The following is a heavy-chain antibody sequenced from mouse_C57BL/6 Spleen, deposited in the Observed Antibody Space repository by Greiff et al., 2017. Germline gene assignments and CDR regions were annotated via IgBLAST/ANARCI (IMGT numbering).Heavy chain of an antibody. CDR1: GYTFTEYT. D-gene: IGHD1-1*01. CDR3: ARHGPHYYGSSLYAMDY. CDR2: FYPGSGSI. V-gene: IGHV1-62-2*01. Sequence: LVKPGASVKLSCKASGYTFTEYTIHWVKQRSGQGLEWIGWFYPGSGSIKYNEKFKDKATLTADKSSSTVYMELSRLTSEDSAVYFCARHGPHYYGSSLYAMDYWGQGTSVTVSS. J-gene: IGHJ4*01.